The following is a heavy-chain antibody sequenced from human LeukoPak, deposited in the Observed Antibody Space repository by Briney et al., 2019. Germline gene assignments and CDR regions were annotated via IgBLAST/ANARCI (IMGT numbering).Heavy chain of an antibody. CDR1: GFTVSSNY. V-gene: IGHV3-21*04. CDR3: ARGSDDYVWGRHDY. CDR2: ISGGSYYI. J-gene: IGHJ4*02. Sequence: GGSLRLSCAASGFTVSSNYMTWVRQAPGKGLEWVSSISGGSYYIFYADSVKGRFTISRDNAKNSLYLQMNSLRAEDTALYYCARGSDDYVWGRHDYWGQGTLVTVSS. D-gene: IGHD3-16*01.